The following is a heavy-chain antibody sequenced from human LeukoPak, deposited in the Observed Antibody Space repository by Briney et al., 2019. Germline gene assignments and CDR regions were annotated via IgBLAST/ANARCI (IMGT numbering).Heavy chain of an antibody. CDR3: GRKAGDCGGGSCFSIDY. Sequence: ASVKVSCTAFGGSFTSEAISWVRQAPGQGLEWRGGIIPIFGTANYAQKFQGRVTITTDESTSTAYMEVSSLRSEDTAVYYCGRKAGDCGGGSCFSIDYWGQGTLVTVSS. CDR1: GGSFTSEA. D-gene: IGHD2-15*01. J-gene: IGHJ4*02. CDR2: IIPIFGTA. V-gene: IGHV1-69*05.